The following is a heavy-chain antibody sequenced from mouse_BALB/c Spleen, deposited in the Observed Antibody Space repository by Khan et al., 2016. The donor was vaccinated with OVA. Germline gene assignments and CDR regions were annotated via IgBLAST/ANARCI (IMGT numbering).Heavy chain of an antibody. J-gene: IGHJ3*01. D-gene: IGHD2-1*01. CDR2: ISAGGSYT. CDR1: GFSFSDYY. V-gene: IGHV5-4*02. Sequence: EVELVESGGGLVKPGGSLKLSCGASGFSFSDYYMYWVRQTPEKRLEWVATISAGGSYTYYKDSVKGRFTISRDDAKNNLYLQMSSLTSEDTAMYYCARGHYGNPFAYWGQGTLVTVSA. CDR3: ARGHYGNPFAY.